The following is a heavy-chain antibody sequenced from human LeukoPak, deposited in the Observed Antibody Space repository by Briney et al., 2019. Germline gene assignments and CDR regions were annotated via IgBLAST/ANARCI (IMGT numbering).Heavy chain of an antibody. D-gene: IGHD3-22*01. J-gene: IGHJ4*02. V-gene: IGHV3-53*04. Sequence: GGSLRLSCAASGLTVSSNYITWVRQPPGKGLEWVSVLHAAGGTYYADSVKGRFTIPRHISKNTVYLQMNSLRAGDTAVYYCAREGYDSSGYPRLLDYWGQGTLVTVSS. CDR2: LHAAGGT. CDR1: GLTVSSNY. CDR3: AREGYDSSGYPRLLDY.